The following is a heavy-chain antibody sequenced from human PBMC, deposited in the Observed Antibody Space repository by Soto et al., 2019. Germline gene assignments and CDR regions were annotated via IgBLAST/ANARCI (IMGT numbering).Heavy chain of an antibody. CDR3: ARVEMATILFS. J-gene: IGHJ5*02. CDR1: GYPFTSYY. D-gene: IGHD5-12*01. Sequence: ASVQVSCKASGYPFTSYYMHWVRQAPGQGLEWMGIINPSGGSTSYAQKFQGRVTMTRDTSTSTVYMELSSLRSEDTAVYYCARVEMATILFSWGQGTLVTVSS. V-gene: IGHV1-46*01. CDR2: INPSGGST.